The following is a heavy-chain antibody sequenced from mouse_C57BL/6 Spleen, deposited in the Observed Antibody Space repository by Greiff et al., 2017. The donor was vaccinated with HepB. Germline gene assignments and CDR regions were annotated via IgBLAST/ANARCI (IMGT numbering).Heavy chain of an antibody. CDR2: IWGDGST. D-gene: IGHD1-1*01. Sequence: VKLVESGPGLVAPSQSLSITCTVSGFSLTSYGVSWVRQPPGKGLEWLGVIWGDGSTNYHSALISRLSISKDNSKSKVFLKLNSLQTDDTATYYCAKGGSTTVGGPDAMDYWGQGTSVTVSS. J-gene: IGHJ4*01. CDR3: AKGGSTTVGGPDAMDY. CDR1: GFSLTSYG. V-gene: IGHV2-3*01.